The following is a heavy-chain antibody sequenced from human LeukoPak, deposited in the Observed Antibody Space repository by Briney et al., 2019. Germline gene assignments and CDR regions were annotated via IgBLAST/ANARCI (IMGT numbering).Heavy chain of an antibody. J-gene: IGHJ5*02. D-gene: IGHD2-15*01. V-gene: IGHV4-34*01. CDR1: GGSFSGYY. CDR2: INHSGST. CDR3: ASRPPNCSGGSCSGFDP. Sequence: SETLSLTCAVYGGSFSGYYWSWIRQPPGKGLEWIGEINHSGSTNYYPSLKSRVTISVDTSKNQFSLKLSSVTAADTAVYYCASRPPNCSGGSCSGFDPWGRGTLVTVSS.